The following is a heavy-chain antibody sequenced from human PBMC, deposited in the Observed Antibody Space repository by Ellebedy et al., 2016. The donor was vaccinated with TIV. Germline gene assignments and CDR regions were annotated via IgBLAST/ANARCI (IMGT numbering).Heavy chain of an antibody. V-gene: IGHV4-39*07. CDR3: ARSIHTKESGSSMYYFDY. CDR2: IYYSGST. J-gene: IGHJ4*02. CDR1: GGSISSSSYY. D-gene: IGHD3-10*01. Sequence: MPSETLSLTCTVSGGSISSSSYYWGWIRQPPGKGLEWIGSIYYSGSTYYNPSLKSRVTISVDTSKNQFSLKLSSVTAADTAVYYCARSIHTKESGSSMYYFDYWGQGTLVTVSS.